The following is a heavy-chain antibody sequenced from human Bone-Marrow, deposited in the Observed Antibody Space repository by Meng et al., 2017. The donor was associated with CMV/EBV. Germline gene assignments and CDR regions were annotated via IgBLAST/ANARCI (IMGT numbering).Heavy chain of an antibody. V-gene: IGHV4-38-2*02. Sequence: SEPLSLTCTVSGYSISSGYYWGWIRQPPGKGLEWIGSIYHSGSTYYNPSLKSRVTISVDTSKNQFSLKLSSVTAADTAVYYCARTGESGSYYDAFDIWGQGTMVTVSS. J-gene: IGHJ3*02. D-gene: IGHD1-26*01. CDR3: ARTGESGSYYDAFDI. CDR2: IYHSGST. CDR1: GYSISSGYY.